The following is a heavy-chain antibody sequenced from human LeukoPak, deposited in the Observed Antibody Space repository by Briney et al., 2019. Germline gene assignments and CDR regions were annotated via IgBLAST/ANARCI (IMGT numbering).Heavy chain of an antibody. CDR1: GGTFSSYA. V-gene: IGHV1-69*06. CDR2: IIPIFGTA. Sequence: SVKVSFKASGGTFSSYAISWVRQAPGQGLEWMGGIIPIFGTANYAQKFQGRVTITADKSTSTAYMELSSLRSEDTAVYYCARGNNWNDEGFFWYFDYWGQGTLVTVSS. J-gene: IGHJ4*02. CDR3: ARGNNWNDEGFFWYFDY. D-gene: IGHD1-1*01.